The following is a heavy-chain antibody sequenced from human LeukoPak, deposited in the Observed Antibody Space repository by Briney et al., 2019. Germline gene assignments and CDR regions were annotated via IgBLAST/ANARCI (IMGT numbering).Heavy chain of an antibody. V-gene: IGHV3-11*04. CDR3: AKVSRLYYDSSCLDY. CDR2: ISSSGITI. CDR1: GFTFSDYY. Sequence: GGSLRLSCADSGFTFSDYYMSWVRQAPGKGLEWVSFISSSGITIYYTDSVKGRFSISRGNAKNSLYLQMSSLRAEDTAVYYCAKVSRLYYDSSCLDYWGQGTLVTVSS. D-gene: IGHD3-22*01. J-gene: IGHJ4*02.